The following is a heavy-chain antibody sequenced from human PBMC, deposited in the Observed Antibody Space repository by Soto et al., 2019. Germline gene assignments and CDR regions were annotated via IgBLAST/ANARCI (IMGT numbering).Heavy chain of an antibody. Sequence: QVQLQESGPGLVKPSETLSLTCTVSGGSITRGGYYWSWIRQHPGKGLEWIGYIYNSGTTYYNPSLKSRGTISVDPPKNQLSLKLTSVTAAYTAVYYWARDPAPWGQGTLVTVSS. CDR3: ARDPAP. CDR1: GGSITRGGYY. CDR2: IYNSGTT. V-gene: IGHV4-31*03. J-gene: IGHJ5*02.